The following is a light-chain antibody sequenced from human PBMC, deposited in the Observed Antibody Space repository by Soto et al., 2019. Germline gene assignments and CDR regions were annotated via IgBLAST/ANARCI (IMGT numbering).Light chain of an antibody. CDR1: QDISTY. J-gene: IGKJ5*01. Sequence: DIQMTQSPSSLSASVGDRVTITRXASQDISTYLNWYQQKPGKAPKLLIYDASNLETGVPSRFSGSGSGTDFTFTISSLQPEDIATYYCQQFEDFPRAIIFGQGTRLEIK. CDR3: QQFEDFPRAII. CDR2: DAS. V-gene: IGKV1-33*01.